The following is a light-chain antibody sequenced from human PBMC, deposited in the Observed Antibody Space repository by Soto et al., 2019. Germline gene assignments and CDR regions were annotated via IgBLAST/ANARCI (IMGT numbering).Light chain of an antibody. CDR2: GAA. CDR1: QSVSSSY. CDR3: QQYGSSPLT. V-gene: IGKV3-20*01. J-gene: IGKJ4*01. Sequence: EIVLTQSPGTLSLSPGERATLSCRASQSVSSSYLAWYQQKPGQAPMLLIYGAASRATGITDRFSGSGSGTAFTLTISRLEPEDSAVYYCQQYGSSPLTFGGGTKVEFK.